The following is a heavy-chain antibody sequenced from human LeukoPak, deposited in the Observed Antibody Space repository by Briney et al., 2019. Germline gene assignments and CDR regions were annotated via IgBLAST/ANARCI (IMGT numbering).Heavy chain of an antibody. CDR2: ITSGSSYI. J-gene: IGHJ6*03. V-gene: IGHV3-21*01. CDR1: GFTFSYYA. Sequence: PGGSLRLSCGASGFTFSYYAMNWVRQAPGKGLEWVSSITSGSSYIYYADSVKGRFTISRDNAKNSLFLQMNSLRAEDTAVYYCATSPPQRYYMYVWGKGTTVTVSS. CDR3: ATSPPQRYYMYV.